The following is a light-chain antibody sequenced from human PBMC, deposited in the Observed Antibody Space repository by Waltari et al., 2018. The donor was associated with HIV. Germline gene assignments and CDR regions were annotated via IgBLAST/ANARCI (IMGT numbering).Light chain of an antibody. V-gene: IGLV1-44*01. Sequence: QAVLTQQPSVSGAPGESVSISCSGSDSNIGSHPVNWYQQFPGMAPRLVIYNTVTRHPGVPERFSSARSGASVSLTIRGLQFEDEATYFCETWDDSLIGVFGGGTHVTVL. CDR3: ETWDDSLIGV. CDR1: DSNIGSHP. CDR2: NTV. J-gene: IGLJ2*01.